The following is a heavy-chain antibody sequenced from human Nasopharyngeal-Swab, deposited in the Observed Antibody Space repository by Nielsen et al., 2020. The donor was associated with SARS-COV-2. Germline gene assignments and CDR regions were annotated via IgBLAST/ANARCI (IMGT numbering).Heavy chain of an antibody. D-gene: IGHD2-15*01. Sequence: APGQGLEWMGIINPGGGSARYSQNFQGRVTMTRDTSTNTVYMELYSLTSEDTAVYYCARGGDPREVVAATDCFDPWGQGTLVTVSS. CDR3: ARGGDPREVVAATDCFDP. J-gene: IGHJ5*02. V-gene: IGHV1-46*01. CDR2: INPGGGSA.